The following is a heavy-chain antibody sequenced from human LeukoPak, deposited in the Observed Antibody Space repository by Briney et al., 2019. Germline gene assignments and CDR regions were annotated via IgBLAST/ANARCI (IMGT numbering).Heavy chain of an antibody. CDR3: ASEIENVDTGIEY. V-gene: IGHV1-69*02. D-gene: IGHD5-18*01. CDR1: GGSFNSFN. J-gene: IGHJ4*02. Sequence: GASVKVSCKASGGSFNSFNINWVRQAPGQGLDWMGRVIPILGMANYAQKFQGRVEITADKSTTTAYMELSSLRSEDTAVYFCASEIENVDTGIEYWGQGTLVTVSS. CDR2: VIPILGMA.